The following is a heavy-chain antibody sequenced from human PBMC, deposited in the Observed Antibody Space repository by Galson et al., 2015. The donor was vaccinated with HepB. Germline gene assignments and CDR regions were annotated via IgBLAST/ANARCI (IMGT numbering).Heavy chain of an antibody. CDR3: ATNMVPRKGLDY. CDR2: ISAYNGNT. CDR1: GYTFTSYG. D-gene: IGHD3-10*01. Sequence: SVKVSCKASGYTFTSYGISWVRQAPGQGLEWMGWISAYNGNTNFAQKLQGRVTMTTDTSTSTAYMELRSLGSDDTAVYYCATNMVPRKGLDYWGQGTLVTVSS. V-gene: IGHV1-18*01. J-gene: IGHJ4*02.